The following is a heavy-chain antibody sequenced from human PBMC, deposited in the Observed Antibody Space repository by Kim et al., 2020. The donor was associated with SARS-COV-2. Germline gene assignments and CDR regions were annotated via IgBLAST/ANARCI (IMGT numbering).Heavy chain of an antibody. Sequence: GGSLRLSCAASGFTFSSYSMNWVRQAPGKGLEWVSYISSSSSTIYYADSVKGRFTISRDNAKNSLYLQMNSLRDEDTAVYYCARDRKSGYSYGPTETYFGYWGQGTLVTVSS. CDR3: ARDRKSGYSYGPTETYFGY. V-gene: IGHV3-48*02. CDR2: ISSSSSTI. D-gene: IGHD5-18*01. J-gene: IGHJ4*02. CDR1: GFTFSSYS.